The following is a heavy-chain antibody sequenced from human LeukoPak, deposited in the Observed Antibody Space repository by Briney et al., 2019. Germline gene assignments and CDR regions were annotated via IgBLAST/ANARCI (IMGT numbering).Heavy chain of an antibody. CDR2: IYYSGST. Sequence: SETLSLTCTVSGGSISSSSYYWGWIRQPPGKGLEWIGSIYYSGSTYYNPSLKSRVTIAVDTSKNQFSLTLSSLTAADTAVYYCARSAIVVVPAAGRGTKNWFDPWGQGTLVTVSS. V-gene: IGHV4-39*01. CDR3: ARSAIVVVPAAGRGTKNWFDP. D-gene: IGHD2-2*01. J-gene: IGHJ5*02. CDR1: GGSISSSSYY.